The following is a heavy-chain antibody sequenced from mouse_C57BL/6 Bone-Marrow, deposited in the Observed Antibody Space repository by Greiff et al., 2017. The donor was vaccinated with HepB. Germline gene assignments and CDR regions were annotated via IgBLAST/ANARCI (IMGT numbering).Heavy chain of an antibody. V-gene: IGHV14-4*01. CDR1: GFNIKDDY. D-gene: IGHD1-1*01. J-gene: IGHJ3*01. CDR3: TTRYYYGSSWGFAY. Sequence: EVKLQESGAELVRPGASVKLSCTASGFNIKDDYMHWVKQRPEQGLEWIGWIDPENGDTEYASKFQGKATITADTPSNTAYLQLSSLTSEDTAVYYCTTRYYYGSSWGFAYWGQGTLVTVSA. CDR2: IDPENGDT.